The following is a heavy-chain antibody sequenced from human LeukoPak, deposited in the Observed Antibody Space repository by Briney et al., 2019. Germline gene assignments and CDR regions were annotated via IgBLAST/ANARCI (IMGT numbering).Heavy chain of an antibody. CDR3: ARVKRRGSGVPYAFDI. CDR1: GGSISSYY. J-gene: IGHJ3*02. D-gene: IGHD3-10*01. CDR2: IYYSGST. Sequence: SEALSLTCTVSGGSISSYYRSWIRQPPGKGLEWNAYIYYSGSTYYNPSLNSRLTVSVDTSKNQFSLKLSSVTAADTAVYYCARVKRRGSGVPYAFDIWGRGTMVTVSS. V-gene: IGHV4-59*08.